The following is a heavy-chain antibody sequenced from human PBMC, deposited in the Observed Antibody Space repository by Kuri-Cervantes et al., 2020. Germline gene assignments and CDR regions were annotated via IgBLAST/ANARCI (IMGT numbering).Heavy chain of an antibody. J-gene: IGHJ4*02. CDR3: ARDRLDSSLSWVDY. CDR2: ISSSSSYI. CDR1: GFTFSSYS. Sequence: GESLKISCAASGFTFSSYSMNWVRQAPGKGLEWVSSISSSSSYIYYADSVKGRFTISRDNAKNSLYLQMNSLRVEDTAVYYCARDRLDSSLSWVDYWGQGTLVTVSS. V-gene: IGHV3-21*01. D-gene: IGHD3-22*01.